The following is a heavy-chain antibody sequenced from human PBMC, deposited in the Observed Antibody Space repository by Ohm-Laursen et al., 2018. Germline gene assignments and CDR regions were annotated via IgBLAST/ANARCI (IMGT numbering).Heavy chain of an antibody. Sequence: SSVKVSCKVSGYTFTGYYMHWVRQAPGQGLEWMGWLSPYNGNTQYAQKVQGRVTLTTDTSTSTVYMELRSLISDDTAVYYCARVSYHWPLGPYYYGMDVWGQGTTVTVSS. V-gene: IGHV1-18*04. J-gene: IGHJ6*02. CDR1: GYTFTGYY. D-gene: IGHD2-2*01. CDR2: LSPYNGNT. CDR3: ARVSYHWPLGPYYYGMDV.